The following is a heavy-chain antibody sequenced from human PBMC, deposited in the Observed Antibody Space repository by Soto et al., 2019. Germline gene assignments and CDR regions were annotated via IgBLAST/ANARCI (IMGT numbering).Heavy chain of an antibody. V-gene: IGHV1-46*01. D-gene: IGHD6-13*01. J-gene: IGHJ6*02. Sequence: QVQLVQSGAEVKKPGASVKVSCKASGYTFTSYYMHWVRQAPGQGLEWMGIINPSGGSTSYAQKFQGRVTMTRDTSTSTVYMELSSLRSEDTAVYYCARDLIAAAGTSTSCYYGMDVWGQGTTVTVSS. CDR1: GYTFTSYY. CDR3: ARDLIAAAGTSTSCYYGMDV. CDR2: INPSGGST.